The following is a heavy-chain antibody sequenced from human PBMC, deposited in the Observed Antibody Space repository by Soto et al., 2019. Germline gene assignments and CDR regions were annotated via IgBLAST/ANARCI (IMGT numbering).Heavy chain of an antibody. V-gene: IGHV1-2*02. J-gene: IGHJ3*02. Sequence: QLHLVQSGAVVKKPGASVTVSCSASGYPVTAYYMHWVRQAPGRGLEWMGGINPATGAAKDTKTFPSRVTMTRDTAMGTGFTERSGLTSEDTAVFYCARGGGVGVAGSAAFDMWGQGTLVTVSS. CDR1: GYPVTAYY. CDR3: ARGGGVGVAGSAAFDM. CDR2: INPATGAA. D-gene: IGHD3-3*01.